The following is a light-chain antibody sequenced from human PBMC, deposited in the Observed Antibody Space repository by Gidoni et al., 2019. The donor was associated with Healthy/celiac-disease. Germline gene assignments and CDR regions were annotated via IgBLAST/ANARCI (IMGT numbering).Light chain of an antibody. CDR3: QKYNSAPWT. J-gene: IGKJ1*01. Sequence: DIQMTQAPSSLSASVGDRVTITCRASQGISNYLAWYQQKPGKVPKLLIYAASTLQSGVPSRFSGSGSGTDFTLTISSLQPEDVATYYCQKYNSAPWTFXQXTKVEIK. CDR1: QGISNY. CDR2: AAS. V-gene: IGKV1-27*01.